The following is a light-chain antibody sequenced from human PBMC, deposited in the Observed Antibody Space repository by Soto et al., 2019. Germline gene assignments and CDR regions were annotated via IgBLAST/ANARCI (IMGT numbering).Light chain of an antibody. J-gene: IGKJ5*01. Sequence: EILMTQSPATLSVSPGERATLSCRASESVGINLAWYQQKPGQAPRLLISGSSSRATGVPARFSGSGSGTEFTLTISGLQSEDFVVYYCQQYNNRPITFGQGTRLEIK. V-gene: IGKV3-15*01. CDR1: ESVGIN. CDR2: GSS. CDR3: QQYNNRPIT.